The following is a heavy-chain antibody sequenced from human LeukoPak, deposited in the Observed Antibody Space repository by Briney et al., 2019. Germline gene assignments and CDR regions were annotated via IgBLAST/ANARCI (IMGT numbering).Heavy chain of an antibody. CDR2: INHSGST. V-gene: IGHV4-34*01. J-gene: IGHJ4*02. CDR3: ARGRVTRYYGSGSYRI. Sequence: SETLSLTCAVYGGSFSGYYWSWIRQPAGKGLEWIGEINHSGSTNYNPSLKSRVTISVDTSKNQFSLKLSSVTAADTAVYYCARGRVTRYYGSGSYRIWGQGTLVTVSS. D-gene: IGHD3-10*01. CDR1: GGSFSGYY.